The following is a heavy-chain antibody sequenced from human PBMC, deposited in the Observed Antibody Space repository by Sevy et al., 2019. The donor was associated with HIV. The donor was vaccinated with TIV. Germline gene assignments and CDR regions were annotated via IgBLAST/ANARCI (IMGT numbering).Heavy chain of an antibody. CDR2: IWYDGSNK. CDR1: GFTFSSYG. CDR3: ASGGTSYYYYMDV. J-gene: IGHJ6*03. Sequence: GGSLRLSCAASGFTFSSYGMHWVRQAPGEGLEWVAVIWYDGSNKYYADSVKGRFTISRDNSKNTLYLQMNSLRAEDTAVYYCASGGTSYYYYMDVWGKGTTVTVSS. D-gene: IGHD1-1*01. V-gene: IGHV3-33*08.